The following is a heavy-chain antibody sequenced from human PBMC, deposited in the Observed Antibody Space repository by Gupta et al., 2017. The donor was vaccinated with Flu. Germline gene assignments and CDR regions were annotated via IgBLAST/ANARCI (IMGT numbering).Heavy chain of an antibody. CDR1: GSTFRNVW. V-gene: IGHV3-15*05. CDR3: TPSPSIALAGALPGAFDV. Sequence: EVQLVESGGGLVKPGGSLRLSCAASGSTFRNVWMSWVRQAPGKGLEWVGRIKIKADGGTTDYAAPVKGRFAISRDDSKNTLFLQMDSLKTEDTAVYYCTPSPSIALAGALPGAFDVWGQGTTVTVSS. J-gene: IGHJ3*01. D-gene: IGHD6-19*01. CDR2: IKIKADGGTT.